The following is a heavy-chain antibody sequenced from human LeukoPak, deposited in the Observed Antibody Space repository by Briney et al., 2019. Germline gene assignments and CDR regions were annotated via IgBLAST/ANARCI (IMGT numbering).Heavy chain of an antibody. CDR3: ARDYYGSGSYSVNWYFDL. Sequence: ASVKVSCKASGYTFTGYYMHWVRQAPGRGLEWMGWINHNSGGTNYAQKFQGRVTMTRDTSISTAYMELSRLRSDDTAVYYCARDYYGSGSYSVNWYFDLWGRGTLVTVSS. V-gene: IGHV1-2*02. J-gene: IGHJ2*01. CDR1: GYTFTGYY. CDR2: INHNSGGT. D-gene: IGHD3-10*01.